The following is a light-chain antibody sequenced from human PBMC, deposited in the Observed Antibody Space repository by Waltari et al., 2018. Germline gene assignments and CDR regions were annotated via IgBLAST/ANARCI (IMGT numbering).Light chain of an antibody. CDR2: DVT. Sequence: QSALTQPRSVSGSPGQSVTISCTGASSHLGDHNYFSWYQQHPGKAPKVMIYDVTKRPSGVPDRFSGSKSGNTASLTISGLQAEDEADYYCCSYGGSYTSYVFGTGTKVTVL. V-gene: IGLV2-11*01. CDR3: CSYGGSYTSYV. CDR1: SSHLGDHNY. J-gene: IGLJ1*01.